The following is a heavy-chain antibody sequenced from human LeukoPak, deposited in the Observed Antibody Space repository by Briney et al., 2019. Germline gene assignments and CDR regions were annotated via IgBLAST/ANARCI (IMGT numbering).Heavy chain of an antibody. CDR3: ARNEESVVPGLTGIAAAGTHDY. CDR1: GYTFTSYG. V-gene: IGHV1-18*01. Sequence: GASVKVSCKASGYTFTSYGISWVRQAPGQGLEWMGWISAYNGNTNYAQKLQGRVTMTTDTSTSTAYMELRSLRSDDTAVYYCARNEESVVPGLTGIAAAGTHDYWGQGTLVTVSS. D-gene: IGHD6-13*01. J-gene: IGHJ4*02. CDR2: ISAYNGNT.